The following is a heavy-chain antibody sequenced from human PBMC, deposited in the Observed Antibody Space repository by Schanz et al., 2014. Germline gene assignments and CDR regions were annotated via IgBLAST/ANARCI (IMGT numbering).Heavy chain of an antibody. D-gene: IGHD2-21*01. Sequence: QMHLVESGGGVVQPGGSLRLSCAASGFAFSNYAMHWVRQAPGKGLEWVAVIYSGGSTFYTDSVKGRFTISRDNSNHTLYLQMNSLRADDTAVYYCAKGQGAVINNWYFDLWGRGTLVTVSS. V-gene: IGHV3-NL1*01. CDR1: GFAFSNYA. J-gene: IGHJ2*01. CDR3: AKGQGAVINNWYFDL. CDR2: IYSGGST.